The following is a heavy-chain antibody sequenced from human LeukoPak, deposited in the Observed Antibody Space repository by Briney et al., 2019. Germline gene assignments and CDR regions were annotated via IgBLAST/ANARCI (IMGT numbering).Heavy chain of an antibody. D-gene: IGHD5-18*01. Sequence: KPSETLSLTCTVSGYSISSGYYWSWIRQPPGKGLEWIGEINHSGSTNYNPSLKSRVTISVDTSKNQFSLKLSSVTAADTAVYYCARGRGIQLWLRHLVYFDYWGQGTLVTVSS. CDR3: ARGRGIQLWLRHLVYFDY. J-gene: IGHJ4*02. V-gene: IGHV4-38-2*02. CDR1: GYSISSGYY. CDR2: INHSGST.